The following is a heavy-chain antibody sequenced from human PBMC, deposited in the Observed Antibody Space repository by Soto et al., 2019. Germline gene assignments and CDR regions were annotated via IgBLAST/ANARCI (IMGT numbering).Heavy chain of an antibody. V-gene: IGHV1-8*01. D-gene: IGHD3-22*01. Sequence: GASVKVSCKASGYTFTSYDINWVRQATGQGLEWMGGMNPNIGKTSYAQKFQGRVTMTGNESTSTAYMELSSLRSEDTAVYYCASVAVILYHSLEEYYFDYWGQGTLVTVSS. CDR2: MNPNIGKT. CDR3: ASVAVILYHSLEEYYFDY. J-gene: IGHJ4*02. CDR1: GYTFTSYD.